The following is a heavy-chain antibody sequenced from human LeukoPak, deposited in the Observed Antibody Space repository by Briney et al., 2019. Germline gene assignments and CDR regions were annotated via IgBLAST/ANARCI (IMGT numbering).Heavy chain of an antibody. CDR2: IYSGGST. J-gene: IGHJ6*02. V-gene: IGHV3-66*01. Sequence: GGSLRLSCAASGFTVSSNYMSWVRQAPGKGLEWVSVIYSGGSTYYADSVKGRFTISRDNSKNTLYLQMNSLRAEDTAVYYCARYSWPDSRNGMDVWGQGTTVTVSS. D-gene: IGHD3-22*01. CDR3: ARYSWPDSRNGMDV. CDR1: GFTVSSNY.